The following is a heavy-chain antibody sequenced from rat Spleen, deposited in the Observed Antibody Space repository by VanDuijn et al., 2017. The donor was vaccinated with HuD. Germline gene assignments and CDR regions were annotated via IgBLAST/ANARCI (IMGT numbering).Heavy chain of an antibody. CDR1: GFTFSDYN. J-gene: IGHJ1*01. D-gene: IGHD4-3*01. CDR2: ISYDGSST. CDR3: ARRDSGYPYWYFDF. Sequence: EVQLVESGGGLVQPGRSLKLSCAASGFTFSDYNMAWVRQAPKKGLEWVATISYDGSSTYYRDSVKGRFTISRDNATITQYLQMNSLRSENTATYYCARRDSGYPYWYFDFWGPRTMVTVSS. V-gene: IGHV5-7*01.